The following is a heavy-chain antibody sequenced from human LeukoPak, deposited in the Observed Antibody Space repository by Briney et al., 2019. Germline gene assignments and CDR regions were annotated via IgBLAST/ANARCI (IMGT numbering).Heavy chain of an antibody. CDR1: GGSFNGYY. Sequence: SETLSLTCAVYGGSFNGYYWSWIRQSPGEGLEWIGEINDSGVTNCNPSLESRVVLSVDTSKNQFSLKLSSVTAADTAVYYCARSSRGDYVRGSYRSFDYWGQGTLVTVSS. D-gene: IGHD3-16*02. CDR2: INDSGVT. J-gene: IGHJ4*02. CDR3: ARSSRGDYVRGSYRSFDY. V-gene: IGHV4-34*01.